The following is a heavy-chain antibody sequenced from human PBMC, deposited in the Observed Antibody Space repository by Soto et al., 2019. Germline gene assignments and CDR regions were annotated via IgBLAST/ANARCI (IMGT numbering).Heavy chain of an antibody. D-gene: IGHD3-22*01. CDR1: GYTFTGYD. V-gene: IGHV1-8*01. CDR3: ARTYYYDSSGYYLPSRDYGMDV. Sequence: GASVKVSCKASGYTFTGYDINWVRQATGQGLEWMGWMNPNSGNTGYAQKFQGRVTMTRNTSISTAYMELSSLRSEDTAVYYCARTYYYDSSGYYLPSRDYGMDVWGQGTTVTVSS. CDR2: MNPNSGNT. J-gene: IGHJ6*02.